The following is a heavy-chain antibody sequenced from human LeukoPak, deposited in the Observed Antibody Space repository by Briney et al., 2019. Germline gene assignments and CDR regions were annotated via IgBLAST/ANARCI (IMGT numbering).Heavy chain of an antibody. J-gene: IGHJ5*02. CDR2: INHSGSS. V-gene: IGHV4-34*01. Sequence: HSETLSLTCAVYGGPFSAYYWSWIRQSPGKGLEWIGEINHSGSSNYSPSLESRVTFSVDTSKGQVSLNLNSVTAADTAVYYCARGRSSRDFWSGYSHHWFDPWGQGTLVTVSS. CDR1: GGPFSAYY. D-gene: IGHD3-3*01. CDR3: ARGRSSRDFWSGYSHHWFDP.